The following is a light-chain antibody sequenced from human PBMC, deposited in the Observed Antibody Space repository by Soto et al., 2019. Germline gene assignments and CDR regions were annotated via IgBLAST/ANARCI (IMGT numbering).Light chain of an antibody. J-gene: IGKJ4*01. CDR1: QSVSSF. V-gene: IGKV3-11*01. CDR3: QQRSNWPLT. CDR2: DAS. Sequence: DIVLTQSPATLSLSPGERATLSCRASQSVSSFLAWYQHKPGQAPRLLISDASNRATGIPARFSGSGSGTDFTLTISSLEPEDFAVYYCQQRSNWPLTFGGGTKVEIK.